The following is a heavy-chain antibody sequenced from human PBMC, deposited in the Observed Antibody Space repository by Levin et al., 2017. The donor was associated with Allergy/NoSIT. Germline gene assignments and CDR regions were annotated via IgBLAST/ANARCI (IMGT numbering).Heavy chain of an antibody. CDR2: ISSSGSYT. CDR1: GFTFSDFY. CDR3: ARASREVDY. J-gene: IGHJ4*02. V-gene: IGHV3-11*05. Sequence: GGSLRLSCAASGFTFSDFYMSWIRQAPGKGLEWVSFISSSGSYTNYADSVKGRFTMSRVNAKNSLYLQMNSLRAEDTAVYYCARASREVDYWGQGTLVTVSS. D-gene: IGHD1-26*01.